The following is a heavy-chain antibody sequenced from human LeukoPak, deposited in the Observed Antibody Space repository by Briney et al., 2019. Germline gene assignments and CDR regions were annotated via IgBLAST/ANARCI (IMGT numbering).Heavy chain of an antibody. CDR3: ARDVAGSLDY. CDR2: IKQDESEK. V-gene: IGHV3-7*01. J-gene: IGHJ4*02. CDR1: GFTFSSYW. Sequence: GGSLRLSCAASGFTFSSYWMAWVRQAPGKGLEWVANIKQDESEKNYVDSVKGRFTISRDNAKNALFLQMNSLRVEYTAVYYCARDVAGSLDYWGQGTLVTVSS. D-gene: IGHD1-26*01.